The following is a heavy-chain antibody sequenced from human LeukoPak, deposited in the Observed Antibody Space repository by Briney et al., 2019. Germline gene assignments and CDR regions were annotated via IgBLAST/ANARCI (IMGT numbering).Heavy chain of an antibody. CDR3: AKGNYYYGSGRADGMDV. D-gene: IGHD3-10*01. Sequence: GRSLRLSCAASGFTFSSYGMHWVRQAPGKGLEWVAVISYDGSNKYYADSVKGRFTISRDNSKNTLYLQMNSLRAEDTAVYYCAKGNYYYGSGRADGMDVWGQGTTVTVSS. J-gene: IGHJ6*02. CDR1: GFTFSSYG. CDR2: ISYDGSNK. V-gene: IGHV3-30*18.